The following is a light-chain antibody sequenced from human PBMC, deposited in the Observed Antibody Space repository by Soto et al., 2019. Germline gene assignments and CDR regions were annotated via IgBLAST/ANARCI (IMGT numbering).Light chain of an antibody. J-gene: IGLJ1*01. CDR1: SSDVGHYNL. CDR3: CSYAGSSTYV. V-gene: IGLV2-23*02. Sequence: QSALTQPASVSGSPGQSITISCTGTSSDVGHYNLVSWYQHHPDKAPKIMIYEVTKRPSGVSNRFSGSKSGNTASLTISGLQAEDEADYYCCSYAGSSTYVFGSWTKLTVL. CDR2: EVT.